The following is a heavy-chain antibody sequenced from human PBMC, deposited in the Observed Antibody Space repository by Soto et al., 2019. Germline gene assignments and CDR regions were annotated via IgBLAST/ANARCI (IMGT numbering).Heavy chain of an antibody. V-gene: IGHV3-23*01. Sequence: DVQVLESGGGLVQPGGSLRLSCEASGFTINNYGMAWVRQAPGKGLEWVSAISGRDAYTYYADSVQGRFTISRDNSRNTLYLQMNSLTAEDTALYYCAKVDRMTPYTHLRWGQGTLVTVSS. CDR1: GFTINNYG. D-gene: IGHD2-2*03. CDR3: AKVDRMTPYTHLR. J-gene: IGHJ4*02. CDR2: ISGRDAYT.